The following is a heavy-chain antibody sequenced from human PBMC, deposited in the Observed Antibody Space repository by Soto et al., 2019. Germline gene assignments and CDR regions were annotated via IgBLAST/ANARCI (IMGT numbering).Heavy chain of an antibody. D-gene: IGHD3-22*01. J-gene: IGHJ4*02. CDR1: GGSISSGDYY. CDR2: IYYSGST. Sequence: QVQLQESGPGLVKPSQTLSLTCTVSGGSISSGDYYWSWIRQHPGKGLEWSGYIYYSGSTHYSSSLKRRVTMSIDTSKNQFPLKLTSVTAADTAVYYCARLSSIDSSGYYLDYWGQGTLVTVSS. CDR3: ARLSSIDSSGYYLDY. V-gene: IGHV4-31*03.